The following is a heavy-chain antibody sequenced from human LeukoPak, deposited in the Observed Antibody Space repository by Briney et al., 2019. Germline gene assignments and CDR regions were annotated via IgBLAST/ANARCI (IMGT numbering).Heavy chain of an antibody. CDR2: IKQDVTEK. D-gene: IGHD2-15*01. J-gene: IGHJ6*03. CDR3: AREGRKSRGVDIVRKKETGYYYYMDV. Sequence: ETLSLTCAVYGGSFSGYYWSWVRQAPGKGLEWVAYIKQDVTEKYYVDSVKGRFSISRDNAKNSLYLQMNSLRAEDTAVYYCAREGRKSRGVDIVRKKETGYYYYMDVWGKGTTVTVSS. CDR1: GGSFSGYY. V-gene: IGHV3-7*01.